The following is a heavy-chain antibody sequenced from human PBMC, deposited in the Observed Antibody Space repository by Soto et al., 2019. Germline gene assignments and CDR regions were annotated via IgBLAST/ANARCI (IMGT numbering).Heavy chain of an antibody. CDR2: ISTTGGST. CDR3: ARPDGATYNFRY. Sequence: DVQLLESGGSLVQPGGSLRLSCAASGFTFNAYSLSWVRQAPGKGLEWVSAISTTGGSTYYTDYVKGRFAISRDNSQNTLYLQMNSLRADDTAVYYCARPDGATYNFRYWGQGTLVTVSS. J-gene: IGHJ4*02. V-gene: IGHV3-23*01. CDR1: GFTFNAYS. D-gene: IGHD1-1*01.